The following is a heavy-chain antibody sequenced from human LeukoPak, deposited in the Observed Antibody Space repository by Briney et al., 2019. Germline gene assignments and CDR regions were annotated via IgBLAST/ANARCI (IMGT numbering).Heavy chain of an antibody. J-gene: IGHJ1*01. CDR3: ARSTVAGNAEYFQH. Sequence: SVKVSCKASGGTFSSYAISWVRQAPGRGLEWMGGIIPIFGTANYAQKFQGRVTITADESTSTAYMELSSLRSEDTAVYYCARSTVAGNAEYFQHWGQGTLVTVSS. CDR1: GGTFSSYA. D-gene: IGHD6-19*01. V-gene: IGHV1-69*01. CDR2: IIPIFGTA.